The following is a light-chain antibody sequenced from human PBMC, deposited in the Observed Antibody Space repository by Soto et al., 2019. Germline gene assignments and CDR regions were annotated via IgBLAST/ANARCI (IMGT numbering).Light chain of an antibody. Sequence: DIQMTQSPSSLSASVGDRVTITCRASQSISTYLNWYQQKPGKAPKLLIFGASNLQSGAPSRFSGSGSGTDFTITISSLQPEDFATYYCQQGYSNPPTFGQGTKLEI. CDR3: QQGYSNPPT. CDR2: GAS. CDR1: QSISTY. J-gene: IGKJ2*01. V-gene: IGKV1-39*01.